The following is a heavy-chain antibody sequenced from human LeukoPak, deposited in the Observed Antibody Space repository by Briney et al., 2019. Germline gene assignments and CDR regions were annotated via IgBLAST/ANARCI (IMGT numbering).Heavy chain of an antibody. D-gene: IGHD5-18*01. CDR1: GGSISSYY. CDR3: ARLYGYADAFDI. J-gene: IGHJ3*02. CDR2: IYYSGST. Sequence: PSETLSLTCTVSGGSISSYYWSWIRQPPGKGLEWIGCIYYSGSTNYNPSLKSRVTISVDTSKNQFSLKLSSVTAADTAVYYCARLYGYADAFDIWGQGTMVTVSP. V-gene: IGHV4-59*08.